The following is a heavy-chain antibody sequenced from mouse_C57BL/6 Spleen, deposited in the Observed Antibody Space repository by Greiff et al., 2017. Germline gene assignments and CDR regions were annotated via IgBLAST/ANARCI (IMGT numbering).Heavy chain of an antibody. J-gene: IGHJ4*01. D-gene: IGHD2-2*01. Sequence: QVQLQQSGAELMKPGASVKLSCKATGYTFTGYWIEWVKQRPGHGLEWIGEILPGSGSTNYNEKFKGKATFTADTSSNTAYMQLSSLTTDDSASYFCSRSYGYDDQYDAMDYWGQGTSVTVSS. V-gene: IGHV1-9*01. CDR3: SRSYGYDDQYDAMDY. CDR2: ILPGSGST. CDR1: GYTFTGYW.